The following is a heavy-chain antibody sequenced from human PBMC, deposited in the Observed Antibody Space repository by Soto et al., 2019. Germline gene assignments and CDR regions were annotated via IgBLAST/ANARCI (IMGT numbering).Heavy chain of an antibody. J-gene: IGHJ2*01. CDR1: GGTFSSYA. Sequence: SVKVSCKASGGTFSSYAISWVRQAPGQGLEWMGGIIPIFGTANYAQKFQGRVTITADKSTSTAYMELSSLRSEDTAVYYCARVIVVVPAAPLYWYFDLWGRGTLVTVSS. D-gene: IGHD2-2*01. CDR2: IIPIFGTA. V-gene: IGHV1-69*06. CDR3: ARVIVVVPAAPLYWYFDL.